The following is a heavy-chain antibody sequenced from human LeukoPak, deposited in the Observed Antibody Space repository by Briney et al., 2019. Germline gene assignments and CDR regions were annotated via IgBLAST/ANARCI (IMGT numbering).Heavy chain of an antibody. CDR1: GFTFSSYE. CDR3: ARDSRGYCSSTSCPDRRFDY. D-gene: IGHD2-2*01. J-gene: IGHJ4*02. Sequence: PGGSLRLSCAASGFTFSSYEMNWVRQAPGKGLEWVSYISSSGSTIYYADSVKGRFIIARDNAKNSLYLQMNSLRAEDTAVYYCARDSRGYCSSTSCPDRRFDYWGQGTLVTVSS. CDR2: ISSSGSTI. V-gene: IGHV3-48*03.